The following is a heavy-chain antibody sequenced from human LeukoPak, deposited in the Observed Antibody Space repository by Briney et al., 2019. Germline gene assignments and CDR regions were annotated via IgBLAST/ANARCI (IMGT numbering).Heavy chain of an antibody. V-gene: IGHV3-9*01. CDR1: GFTFDDYA. D-gene: IGHD1-26*01. CDR2: LSWHSGSI. J-gene: IGHJ4*02. Sequence: GSSLRLFCGASGFTFDDYAVHWVPQASAKGLEYVSGLSWHSGSIGYADSVKGRFSISRDNAKNSLYLQMNSLRAEDTALYYCAKGKWELRGPFDYWGQGTLVTVSS. CDR3: AKGKWELRGPFDY.